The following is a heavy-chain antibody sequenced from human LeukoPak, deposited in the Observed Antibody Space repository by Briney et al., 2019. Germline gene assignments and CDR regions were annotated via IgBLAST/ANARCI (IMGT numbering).Heavy chain of an antibody. CDR3: ARGCLVADGDPLDY. CDR1: GYTFTGYY. V-gene: IGHV1-2*02. D-gene: IGHD2-2*01. CDR2: INPNSGGT. Sequence: ASVKVSCKASGYTFTGYYMHWVRQAPGQGLEWMGWINPNSGGTNYAQKFQGRVTMTRDTSISTAYMELSRLRSDDTAVYYRARGCLVADGDPLDYWGQGTLVTVSS. J-gene: IGHJ4*02.